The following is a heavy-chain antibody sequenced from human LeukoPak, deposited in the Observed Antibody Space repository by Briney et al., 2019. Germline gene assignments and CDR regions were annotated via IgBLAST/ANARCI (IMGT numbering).Heavy chain of an antibody. V-gene: IGHV5-51*01. CDR2: IYPADSDT. D-gene: IGHD2-21*02. Sequence: GESLKICWKASGYSSPNYWIGWVRQIPGKGLEWMGTIYPADSDTRYNPSFEGQVTISADTSIGTASLQWSSLKASDTAIYYSARRDCLHASFTVSDVWGQGTMVIVSS. J-gene: IGHJ3*01. CDR3: ARRDCLHASFTVSDV. CDR1: GYSSPNYW.